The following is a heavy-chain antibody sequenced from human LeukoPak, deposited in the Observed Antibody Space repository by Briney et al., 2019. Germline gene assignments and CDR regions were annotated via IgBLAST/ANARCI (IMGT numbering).Heavy chain of an antibody. CDR3: AKAGPYYDSSVRWFDP. J-gene: IGHJ5*02. D-gene: IGHD3-22*01. V-gene: IGHV3-23*01. CDR1: GFTFSSYA. CDR2: ISGSGGST. Sequence: GGSLRLSCAASGFTFSSYAMSWVRQAPGKGLEWVLAISGSGGSTYYADSVKGRFTISRDNSKNTLYLQMNSLRAEDTAVYYCAKAGPYYDSSVRWFDPWGQGTLVTVSS.